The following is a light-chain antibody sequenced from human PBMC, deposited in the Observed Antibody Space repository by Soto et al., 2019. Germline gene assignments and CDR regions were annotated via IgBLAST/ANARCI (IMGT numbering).Light chain of an antibody. V-gene: IGKV1-5*03. CDR1: QTISTW. Sequence: DIQMTQSPSTLSGSLGARVTTTCLDSQTISTWLAWYQQKPGKAPKLLIYKASTLKSGVPSRFSGSGSGTDFTLNISSLQPEDFAIYHCQQSYITPRTFGQGTKVDIK. J-gene: IGKJ1*01. CDR3: QQSYITPRT. CDR2: KAS.